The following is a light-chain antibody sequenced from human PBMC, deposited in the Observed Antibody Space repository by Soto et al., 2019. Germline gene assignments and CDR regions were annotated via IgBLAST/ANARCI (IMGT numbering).Light chain of an antibody. CDR1: QNVNSW. V-gene: IGKV1-5*03. J-gene: IGKJ1*01. CDR2: KAS. Sequence: DIQMTQSPSTLSASVGDRVTITCRASQNVNSWLAWYQQKPGKAPKLLIYKASNLENGIPSRFSGSGSGTEFTLTISGLQPDDFAYYYCQQYNNYSGTFGQGTKVEIK. CDR3: QQYNNYSGT.